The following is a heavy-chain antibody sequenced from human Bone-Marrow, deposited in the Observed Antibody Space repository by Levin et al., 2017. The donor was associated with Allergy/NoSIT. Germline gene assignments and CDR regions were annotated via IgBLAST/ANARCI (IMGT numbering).Heavy chain of an antibody. J-gene: IGHJ3*02. V-gene: IGHV3-30*18. CDR1: GFTFSSYG. Sequence: GESLKISCAASGFTFSSYGMHWVRQAPGKGLEWVAVISYDGSNKYYADSVKGRFTISRDNSKNTLYLQMNSLRAEDTAVYYCAKDSLCRVGATLGAFDIWGQGTMVTVSS. CDR2: ISYDGSNK. D-gene: IGHD1-26*01. CDR3: AKDSLCRVGATLGAFDI.